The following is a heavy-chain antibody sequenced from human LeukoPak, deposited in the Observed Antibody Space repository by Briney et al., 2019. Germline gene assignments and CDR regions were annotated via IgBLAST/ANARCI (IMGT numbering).Heavy chain of an antibody. CDR1: GFTLSNYW. CDR3: ARSPYSGSYGPFDY. CDR2: IKHDGSEK. D-gene: IGHD1-26*01. Sequence: GSLRLSCAASGFTLSNYWMNWVRQAPGKGLEWVANIKHDGSEKSYVDSVKGRFTISRDDAKNSLYLQMNSLRAEDTALYYCARSPYSGSYGPFDYWGQGTLVTVSS. J-gene: IGHJ4*02. V-gene: IGHV3-7*04.